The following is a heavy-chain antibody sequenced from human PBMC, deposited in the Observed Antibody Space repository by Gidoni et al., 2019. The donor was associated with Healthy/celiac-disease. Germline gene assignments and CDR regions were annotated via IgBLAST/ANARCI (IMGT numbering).Heavy chain of an antibody. CDR2: YGGST. J-gene: IGHJ5*02. D-gene: IGHD3-22*01. V-gene: IGHV4-59*01. Sequence: YGGSTNYNPSLKSRVTISVDTSKNQFSLKLSSVTAADTAVYYCARVRGIVVPNWFDPWGQGTLVTVSS. CDR3: ARVRGIVVPNWFDP.